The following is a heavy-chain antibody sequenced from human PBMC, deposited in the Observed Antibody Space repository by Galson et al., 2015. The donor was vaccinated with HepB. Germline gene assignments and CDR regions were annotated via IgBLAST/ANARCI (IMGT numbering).Heavy chain of an antibody. V-gene: IGHV3-30-3*01. CDR3: ARPQLRFLVGAFDY. CDR2: ISYDGSNK. CDR1: GFTFSSYA. D-gene: IGHD3-3*01. Sequence: SLRLSCAASGFTFSSYAMHWVRQAPGKGLEWVAVISYDGSNKYYADSVKGRFTISRDNSKNTLYLQMNSLRAEDTAVYYCARPQLRFLVGAFDYWGQGTLVTVSS. J-gene: IGHJ4*02.